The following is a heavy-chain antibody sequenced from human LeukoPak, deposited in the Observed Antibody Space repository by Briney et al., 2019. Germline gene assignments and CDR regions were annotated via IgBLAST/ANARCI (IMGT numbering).Heavy chain of an antibody. V-gene: IGHV1-2*02. CDR2: INPNSGGT. CDR1: RYTFTGYY. Sequence: ASVKVSCKASRYTFTGYYMHWVRQAPGQGLEWMGWINPNSGGTNYAQKFQGRVTMTRDTSISTAYMELSRLRSDDTAVYYCARAQYCSSTSCPYYYYGMDVWGQGTTVTVSS. CDR3: ARAQYCSSTSCPYYYYGMDV. J-gene: IGHJ6*02. D-gene: IGHD2-2*01.